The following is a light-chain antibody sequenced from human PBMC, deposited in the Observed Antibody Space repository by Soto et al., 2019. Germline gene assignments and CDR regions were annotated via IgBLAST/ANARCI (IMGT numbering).Light chain of an antibody. V-gene: IGLV1-40*01. Sequence: QSVLTQPPSVSGAPGQRVTISCTGSSSNIGAGYDVHWYQQRPGTAPKLLIFGNINRPSGVPDRFSGSKSGTSASLAINGLHSEDEADYYCASWDDNLNGGVFGGGTKVTVL. J-gene: IGLJ3*02. CDR3: ASWDDNLNGGV. CDR2: GNI. CDR1: SSNIGAGYD.